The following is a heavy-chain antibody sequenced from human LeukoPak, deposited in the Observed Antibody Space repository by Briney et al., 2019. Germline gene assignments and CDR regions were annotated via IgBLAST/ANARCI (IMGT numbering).Heavy chain of an antibody. CDR3: ATDSSGYAGAFDI. D-gene: IGHD3-22*01. CDR2: INPNSGGT. Sequence: ASVKVSCKASGYTFTSYGISWVRQAPGQGLEWMGWINPNSGGTNYAQKFQGRVTMTRDTSISTAYMELSRLRSDDTAVYYCATDSSGYAGAFDIWGQGTMVTVSS. CDR1: GYTFTSYG. V-gene: IGHV1-2*02. J-gene: IGHJ3*02.